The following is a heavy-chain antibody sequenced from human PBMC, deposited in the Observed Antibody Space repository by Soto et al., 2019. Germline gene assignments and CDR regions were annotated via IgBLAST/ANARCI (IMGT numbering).Heavy chain of an antibody. CDR3: XXXXXXXXXDI. CDR2: IYSGGST. Sequence: EVQLVESGGGLVQPGGSLRLSCAASGFTVGSSYMSYVRQAPGKGLEWVSVIYSGGSTFYADSVKGRFTSSRHHSNNTXXXXXXXXXXXXXXXXXXXXXXXXXXXDIWGQGTLVTVSS. J-gene: IGHJ3*02. CDR1: GFTVGSSY. V-gene: IGHV3-53*04.